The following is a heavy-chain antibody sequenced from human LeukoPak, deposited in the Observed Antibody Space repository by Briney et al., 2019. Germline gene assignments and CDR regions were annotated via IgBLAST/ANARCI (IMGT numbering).Heavy chain of an antibody. D-gene: IGHD4-17*01. Sequence: GGSLRLSCAASGFTFSSYSMNWVRQAPGKGLEWVSSISGSSSYIYYADSVKGRFTISRDNAKNSLYLQMNSLRAEDTAVYYCAREPVTTEVDYWGQGTLVTVSS. V-gene: IGHV3-21*01. J-gene: IGHJ4*02. CDR1: GFTFSSYS. CDR3: AREPVTTEVDY. CDR2: ISGSSSYI.